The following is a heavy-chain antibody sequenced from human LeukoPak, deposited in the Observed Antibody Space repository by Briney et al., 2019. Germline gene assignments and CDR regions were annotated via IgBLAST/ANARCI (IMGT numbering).Heavy chain of an antibody. V-gene: IGHV3-48*01. CDR2: ISSSSSTI. J-gene: IGHJ4*02. CDR3: ARGAYYYED. Sequence: GGSLRLSCAASGFTFSSHSMNWVRQAPGKGLKWVSYISSSSSTIYYADSVKGRSTISRDNAKNSLYLQMNSLRAEDTAVYYCARGAYYYEDWGQGTLVTVSS. CDR1: GFTFSSHS. D-gene: IGHD3-22*01.